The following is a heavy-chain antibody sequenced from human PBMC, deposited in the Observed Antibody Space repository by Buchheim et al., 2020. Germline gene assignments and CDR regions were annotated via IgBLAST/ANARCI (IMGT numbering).Heavy chain of an antibody. V-gene: IGHV3-30*03. Sequence: QVQLVESGGGVVQPGRSLRLSCAASGFTFSSYGMHWVRQAPGKGLEWVAVISYDGSNKYYADSVKGRFTISRDNSKNTLYLQMNSLRAEDTAVYYCARDGYSSGWFDYWGQGTL. J-gene: IGHJ5*01. CDR1: GFTFSSYG. CDR2: ISYDGSNK. CDR3: ARDGYSSGWFDY. D-gene: IGHD6-19*01.